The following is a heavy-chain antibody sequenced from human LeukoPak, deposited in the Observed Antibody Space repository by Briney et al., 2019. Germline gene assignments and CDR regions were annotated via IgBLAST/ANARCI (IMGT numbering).Heavy chain of an antibody. Sequence: KPSETLSLTCAVYGGSFSGYYWSWIRQPPGKGLEWIGEINHSESTNYNPSLKSRVTISVDTSKNQFSLKLSSVTAADTAVYYCASASCSSTSCYAFGDPNWFDPWGQGTPVTVSS. J-gene: IGHJ5*02. D-gene: IGHD2-2*01. V-gene: IGHV4-34*01. CDR1: GGSFSGYY. CDR3: ASASCSSTSCYAFGDPNWFDP. CDR2: INHSEST.